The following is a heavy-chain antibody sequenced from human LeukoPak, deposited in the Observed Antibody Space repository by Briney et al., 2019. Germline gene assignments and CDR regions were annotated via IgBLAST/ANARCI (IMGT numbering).Heavy chain of an antibody. CDR1: GFTFSSYG. Sequence: GGTLRLSCAASGFTFSSYGMSWVRQAPGKGLEWVSAISGSGGSTYYADSVKGRFTISRDNSKNTLYLQMNSLRAEDTAVYYCAKGASIAVAGRFDYWGQGTLVTVSS. J-gene: IGHJ4*02. D-gene: IGHD6-19*01. CDR2: ISGSGGST. V-gene: IGHV3-23*01. CDR3: AKGASIAVAGRFDY.